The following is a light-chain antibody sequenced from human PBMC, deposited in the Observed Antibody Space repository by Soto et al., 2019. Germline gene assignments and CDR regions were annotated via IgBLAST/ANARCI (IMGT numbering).Light chain of an antibody. CDR3: QQYST. V-gene: IGKV1-6*01. CDR1: QAIRNN. Sequence: AIQMTQSPSSLSASVGDRVTITCRPSQAIRNNLGWYQQKPGKAPNLLIYAASSLQSGVPSRFSGSGSGTEFTLTISSLQPDDFATYYCQQYSTFGQGTKVEIK. J-gene: IGKJ1*01. CDR2: AAS.